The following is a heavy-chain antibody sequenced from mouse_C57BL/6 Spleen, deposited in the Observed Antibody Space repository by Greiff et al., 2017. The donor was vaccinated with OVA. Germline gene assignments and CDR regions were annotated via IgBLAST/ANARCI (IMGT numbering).Heavy chain of an antibody. CDR1: GYTFTSYW. CDR2: IDPSDSET. Sequence: QVQLQQPGAELVRPGSSVKLSCKASGYTFTSYWMHWVKQRPIQGLEWIGNIDPSDSETHSNQKFKDKATLTVDKSSSTAYMQLSRLTSEDSAVYYCARGDYGSSHWYFDVWGTGTTVTVSA. D-gene: IGHD1-1*01. V-gene: IGHV1-52*01. CDR3: ARGDYGSSHWYFDV. J-gene: IGHJ1*03.